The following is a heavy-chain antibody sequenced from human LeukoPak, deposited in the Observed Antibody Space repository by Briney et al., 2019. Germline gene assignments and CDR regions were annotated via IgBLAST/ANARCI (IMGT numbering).Heavy chain of an antibody. CDR3: ARDGGATSVYRY. CDR2: ISSSSSYI. CDR1: GFTFSSYS. V-gene: IGHV3-21*01. Sequence: PGGSLRLSCAASGFTFSSYSMNWVRQAPGKGLECVSSISSSSSYIYYADSVKGRFTISRENAKNSLYLQMNSLRAEDTDVYYCARDGGATSVYRYWGQGTLVTVSS. J-gene: IGHJ4*02. D-gene: IGHD1-26*01.